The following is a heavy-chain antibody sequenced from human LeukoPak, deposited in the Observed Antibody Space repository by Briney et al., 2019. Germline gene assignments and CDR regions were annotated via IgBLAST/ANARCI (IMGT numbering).Heavy chain of an antibody. J-gene: IGHJ1*01. CDR1: GFTFSSYL. CDR3: ARVGYSGSYYTAEYFQH. V-gene: IGHV3-7*01. CDR2: IKQDGSEK. Sequence: GGSLRLSCAASGFTFSSYLMSWVRQAPGKGLEWVANIKQDGSEKYYVDSVKGRFTISRDNAKNSLYLQMNSLRAEDTAVYYCARVGYSGSYYTAEYFQHWGQGTLVTVSS. D-gene: IGHD1-26*01.